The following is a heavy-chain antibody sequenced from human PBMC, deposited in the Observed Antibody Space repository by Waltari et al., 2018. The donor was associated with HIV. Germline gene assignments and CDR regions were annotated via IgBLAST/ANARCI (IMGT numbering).Heavy chain of an antibody. CDR2: ISSNGGNT. CDR3: ARGGMDV. J-gene: IGHJ6*02. V-gene: IGHV3-64*01. Sequence: EVQVVESGGGLVQPGGSLRLSCGASGFTFSDFAMHWVRQAPGKGLEYASGISSNGGNTYYVNSVKGRFTISRDNSKNTLYLQMGSLRAEDMAVYYCARGGMDVWGQGTTVTVSS. CDR1: GFTFSDFA.